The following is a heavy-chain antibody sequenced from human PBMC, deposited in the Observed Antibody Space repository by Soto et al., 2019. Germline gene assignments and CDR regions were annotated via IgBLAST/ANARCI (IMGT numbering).Heavy chain of an antibody. J-gene: IGHJ5*02. CDR3: ASIYDSSGYYYGNNWFDP. D-gene: IGHD3-22*01. CDR2: IYYSGGT. CDR1: GGSTSSGDYY. Sequence: PSETLSLTCTVSGGSTSSGDYYWSWIRQHPGKGLEWIGYIYYSGGTYYNPSLKSRVTISVDTSKNQFSLELSSVTAADTAVYYCASIYDSSGYYYGNNWFDPWGQGTLVTVSS. V-gene: IGHV4-31*03.